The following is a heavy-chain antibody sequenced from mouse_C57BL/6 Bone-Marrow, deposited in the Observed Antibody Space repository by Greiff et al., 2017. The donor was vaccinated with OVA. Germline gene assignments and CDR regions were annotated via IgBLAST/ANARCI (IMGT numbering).Heavy chain of an antibody. J-gene: IGHJ2*01. D-gene: IGHD2-3*01. CDR1: GYTFTSYG. Sequence: VQLQQSGAELARPGASVKLSCKASGYTFTSYGISWVKQRTGQGLEWIGEIYPRSGNTYYNEKFKGKATLTADQSSSTAYMELRSLTSDDSAVYFCARDYDGYPYYFDYWGQGTTLTVSS. V-gene: IGHV1-81*01. CDR2: IYPRSGNT. CDR3: ARDYDGYPYYFDY.